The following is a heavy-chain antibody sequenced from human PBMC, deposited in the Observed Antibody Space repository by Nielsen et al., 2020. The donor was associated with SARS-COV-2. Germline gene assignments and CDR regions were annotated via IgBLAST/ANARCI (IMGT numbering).Heavy chain of an antibody. Sequence: SETLSLTCTVSGGSISSSSYYWSWIRQPPGKGLEWIGEINHSGSTNYNPSLKSRVTISVDTSKNQFSLKLSSVTAADTAVYYCASLRQQPRYCSSTSCYRRGYYFDYWGQGTLVTVSS. V-gene: IGHV4-39*07. CDR1: GGSISSSSYY. J-gene: IGHJ4*02. D-gene: IGHD2-2*02. CDR3: ASLRQQPRYCSSTSCYRRGYYFDY. CDR2: INHSGST.